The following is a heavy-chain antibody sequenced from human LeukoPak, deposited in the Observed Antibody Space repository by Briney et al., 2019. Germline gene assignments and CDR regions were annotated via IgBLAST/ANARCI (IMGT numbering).Heavy chain of an antibody. CDR2: FYYSGST. CDR1: GGSISAYY. CDR3: ARGPNSGYGRFDY. D-gene: IGHD5-12*01. V-gene: IGHV4-59*01. J-gene: IGHJ4*02. Sequence: PSETLSLTCTVSGGSISAYYWSWLRQPPGRGLEWIGYFYYSGSTTYNPSLRGRVTISVDTSNNQFSLKLNSATAADTAVYYCARGPNSGYGRFDYWGQGTLVTVSS.